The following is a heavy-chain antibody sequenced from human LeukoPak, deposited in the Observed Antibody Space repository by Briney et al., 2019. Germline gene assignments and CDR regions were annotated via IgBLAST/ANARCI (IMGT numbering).Heavy chain of an antibody. CDR3: AKISAVAWHFDY. D-gene: IGHD6-19*01. V-gene: IGHV3-30*02. J-gene: IGHJ4*02. CDR2: IRYDGSDK. Sequence: PGGSLRLSCAASGFTFSRYGMHWVRQAPGKGLEWVAFIRYDGSDKSYADSVKGRFTISRDNSKNTLYLQMNSLRAEDTAMFYCAKISAVAWHFDYWGQGTLVTVSS. CDR1: GFTFSRYG.